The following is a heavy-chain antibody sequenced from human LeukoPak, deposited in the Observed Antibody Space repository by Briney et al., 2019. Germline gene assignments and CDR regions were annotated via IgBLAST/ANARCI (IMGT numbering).Heavy chain of an antibody. Sequence: GGSLRLSCAASGFTFSSYWMSWVRQAPGKGLEWVANIKQDGSEKYYVDSVKGRFTISRDNAKNSLYLQMNSLRAEDTAVYYCASHLTGDDFDYWGQGTLVTVSS. CDR3: ASHLTGDDFDY. D-gene: IGHD7-27*01. V-gene: IGHV3-7*01. CDR2: IKQDGSEK. CDR1: GFTFSSYW. J-gene: IGHJ4*02.